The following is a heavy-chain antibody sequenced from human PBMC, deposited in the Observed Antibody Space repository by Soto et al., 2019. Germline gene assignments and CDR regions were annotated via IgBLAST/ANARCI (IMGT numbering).Heavy chain of an antibody. CDR3: ARQRTTVVTQAYFDH. CDR2: IYYSGRT. Sequence: LSLTCIVSGESISSSSYYWGWIRQPPGKGLEWIGSIYYSGRTYYNPSFKSRVTISIDTSKNQFPLKLSSVTATDTAVYYCARQRTTVVTQAYFDHWGQGALVTVSS. J-gene: IGHJ4*02. V-gene: IGHV4-39*01. D-gene: IGHD2-21*02. CDR1: GESISSSSYY.